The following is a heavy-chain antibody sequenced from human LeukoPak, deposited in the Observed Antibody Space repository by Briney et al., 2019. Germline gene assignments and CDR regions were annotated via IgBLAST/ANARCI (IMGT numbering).Heavy chain of an antibody. CDR2: ISGSGGST. J-gene: IGHJ4*02. CDR3: AKLPGYSGYDYYFDY. V-gene: IGHV3-23*01. CDR1: GFTVTGNY. D-gene: IGHD5-12*01. Sequence: PGGSLRLSCAASGFTVTGNYMRWVRQAPGGGLEWVGVISGSGGSTYYADSVKGRFTISRDNSKNTLYLQMNSLRAEDTAVYYCAKLPGYSGYDYYFDYWGQGTLVTVSS.